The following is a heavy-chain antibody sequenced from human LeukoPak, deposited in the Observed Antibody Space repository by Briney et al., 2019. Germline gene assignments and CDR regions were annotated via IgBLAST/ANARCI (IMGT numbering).Heavy chain of an antibody. CDR2: IMPIFGTA. J-gene: IGHJ3*02. Sequence: SSVQVSCKGSGGTFSRYAISWVRQARGQGLEWVGGIMPIFGTANYVQKFQGRVTITTDESTSTAYMELSSLRSEDTAVYYCARERAVVVPAAIVRNDAFDIWGQGTMVTVSS. CDR1: GGTFSRYA. CDR3: ARERAVVVPAAIVRNDAFDI. D-gene: IGHD2-2*01. V-gene: IGHV1-69*05.